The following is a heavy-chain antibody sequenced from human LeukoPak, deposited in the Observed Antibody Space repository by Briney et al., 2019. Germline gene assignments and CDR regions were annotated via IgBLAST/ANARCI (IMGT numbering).Heavy chain of an antibody. V-gene: IGHV3-48*03. J-gene: IGHJ5*02. CDR1: GLTFSSYE. D-gene: IGHD3-10*01. CDR2: ISSSGSTI. Sequence: GGSLRLSCAASGLTFSSYEINWVRQAPGKGLEWVSYISSSGSTIYYADSVKGRFTISRDNAKNSLYLQMNSLRAEDTAVYYCAREGLLWFGELLTFDPWGQGTLVTVSS. CDR3: AREGLLWFGELLTFDP.